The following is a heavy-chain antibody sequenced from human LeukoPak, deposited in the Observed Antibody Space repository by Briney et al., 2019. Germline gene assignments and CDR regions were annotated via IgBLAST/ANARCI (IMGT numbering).Heavy chain of an antibody. CDR2: ISAYNGNT. J-gene: IGHJ4*02. CDR3: ARVVVPAAIGEFDY. D-gene: IGHD2-2*01. CDR1: GYTFTSYG. Sequence: GASVKVSCKASGYTFTSYGIRRVRQAPGQGLEGMGWISAYNGNTNYAQKLQGRVTMTTDTSTSTAYMELRSLRSDDTAVYYCARVVVPAAIGEFDYWGQGTLVTVSS. V-gene: IGHV1-18*01.